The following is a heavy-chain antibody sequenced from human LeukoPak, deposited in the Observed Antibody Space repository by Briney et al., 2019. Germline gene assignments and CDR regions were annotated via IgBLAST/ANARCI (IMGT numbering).Heavy chain of an antibody. V-gene: IGHV4-31*03. CDR3: ARNRDGYNSFDY. D-gene: IGHD5-24*01. J-gene: IGHJ4*02. Sequence: SETLSLTCTVSGGSINNGGYYWSWIRQHPGKGLEWIGYIYYSGSSYYNPPLRSRVTISVDTSKNHFSLKLSSVTAADTAVYYCARNRDGYNSFDYWGQGTLVTVSS. CDR1: GGSINNGGYY. CDR2: IYYSGSS.